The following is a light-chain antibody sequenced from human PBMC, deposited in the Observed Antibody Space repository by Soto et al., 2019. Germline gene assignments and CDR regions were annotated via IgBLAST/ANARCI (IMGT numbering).Light chain of an antibody. V-gene: IGKV1-9*01. CDR3: QQLNSYPFT. Sequence: DIQLTQSPSFLSASVGDRVTITCRASQGISSYLAWYQQKPGKDPKLLIYAASTLQSGVPSRFSGSGSGTEFNLTISRLQTEDFATYYCQQLNSYPFTFGPGTKVDIK. CDR1: QGISSY. J-gene: IGKJ3*01. CDR2: AAS.